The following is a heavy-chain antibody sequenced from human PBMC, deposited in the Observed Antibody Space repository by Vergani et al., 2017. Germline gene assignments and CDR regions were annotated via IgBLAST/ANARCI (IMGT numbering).Heavy chain of an antibody. CDR2: INGYNGNT. Sequence: QVQLVQSGDEMKKPGASVSVSCKASGYSFTTSGISWVRQAPGQGPEWMGWINGYNGNTKYAQNFQGRVTMTTDTSTSTAYMELRSLRSDDTAVYYCARERLAGMVVWGKGTTVTVSS. V-gene: IGHV1-18*01. CDR3: ARERLAGMVV. D-gene: IGHD4-17*01. J-gene: IGHJ6*04. CDR1: GYSFTTSG.